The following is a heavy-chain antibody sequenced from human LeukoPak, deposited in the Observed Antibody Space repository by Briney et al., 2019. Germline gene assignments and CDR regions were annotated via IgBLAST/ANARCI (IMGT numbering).Heavy chain of an antibody. CDR3: AREGTDGFDY. D-gene: IGHD1-1*01. V-gene: IGHV4-61*02. CDR2: IYPSGST. Sequence: PSETLSLTCSVSGGSFSRGSYYWSWIRQPAGKGLEWIGRIYPSGSTNYNPSLKSRVTISVDTSKNQFSLNLNSVTAADTAVYYCAREGTDGFDYWGQGALVTVSS. CDR1: GGSFSRGSYY. J-gene: IGHJ4*02.